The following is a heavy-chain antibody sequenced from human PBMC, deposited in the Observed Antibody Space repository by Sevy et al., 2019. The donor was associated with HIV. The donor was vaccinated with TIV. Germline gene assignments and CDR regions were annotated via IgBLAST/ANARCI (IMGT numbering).Heavy chain of an antibody. Sequence: GGSLRLSCAASGFTFSSYAMHWVRQAPGKGLEWVAVISYDGSNKYYADSVTGRFSISGDNSKNTHYLQMNSLRAADTAVYYCGSDNRIYSSGWSRGLDYWGQGTLVTVSS. J-gene: IGHJ4*02. D-gene: IGHD6-19*01. CDR2: ISYDGSNK. V-gene: IGHV3-30-3*01. CDR1: GFTFSSYA. CDR3: GSDNRIYSSGWSRGLDY.